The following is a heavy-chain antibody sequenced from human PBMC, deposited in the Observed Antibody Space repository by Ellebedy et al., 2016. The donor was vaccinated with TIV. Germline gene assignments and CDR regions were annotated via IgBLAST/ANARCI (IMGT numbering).Heavy chain of an antibody. V-gene: IGHV3-9*01. CDR1: GFTFGDYA. D-gene: IGHD6-19*01. Sequence: SLKISCAASGFTFGDYAMHWVRPAPEKGLEWVSSISWISDNIAYADSVRGRFTISRDTAKNSLYLQLNSLRPEDTALYYCAGGWYRDAYDIWGQGTMVTVSS. CDR3: AGGWYRDAYDI. J-gene: IGHJ3*02. CDR2: ISWISDNI.